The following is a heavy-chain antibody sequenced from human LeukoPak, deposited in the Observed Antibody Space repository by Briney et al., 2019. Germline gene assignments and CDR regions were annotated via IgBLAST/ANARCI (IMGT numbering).Heavy chain of an antibody. CDR2: IIPIFGTA. CDR1: GGTFSSYA. V-gene: IGHV1-69*01. D-gene: IGHD3-3*01. Sequence: SVKVSCKASGGTFSSYAISWVRQAPGQGLGWMGGIIPIFGTANYAQKFQGRVTITADESTSTAYMELSSLRSEDTAVYYCASSYDFWSGYDYWGQGTLVTVSS. J-gene: IGHJ4*02. CDR3: ASSYDFWSGYDY.